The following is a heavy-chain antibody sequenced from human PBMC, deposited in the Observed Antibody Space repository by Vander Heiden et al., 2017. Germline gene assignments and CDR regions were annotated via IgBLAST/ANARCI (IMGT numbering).Heavy chain of an antibody. Sequence: QVQLVQSGAAVKKPGAAVKASCKVSGYTLTELSMHWVRQAPGKGLEWMGGFDPEDGETIYAQKFQGRVTMTEDTSTDTAYMELSSLRSEDTAVYYCATANKVVSRWYFDLWGRGTLVTVSS. D-gene: IGHD2-15*01. V-gene: IGHV1-24*01. CDR1: GYTLTELS. J-gene: IGHJ2*01. CDR3: ATANKVVSRWYFDL. CDR2: FDPEDGET.